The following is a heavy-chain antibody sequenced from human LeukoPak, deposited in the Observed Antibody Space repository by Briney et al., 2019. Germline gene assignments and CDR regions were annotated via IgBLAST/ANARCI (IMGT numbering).Heavy chain of an antibody. J-gene: IGHJ6*02. V-gene: IGHV3-48*04. D-gene: IGHD6-19*01. Sequence: GGSLRLSCAASGFTFSSYSMNWVRQAPGKGLEWVSYISSSSSTIYYADSVKGRFTISRDNAKNSLYLQMNSLRAEDTAVYYCARENGAEWLINYGMDVWGQGTTVTVSS. CDR3: ARENGAEWLINYGMDV. CDR1: GFTFSSYS. CDR2: ISSSSSTI.